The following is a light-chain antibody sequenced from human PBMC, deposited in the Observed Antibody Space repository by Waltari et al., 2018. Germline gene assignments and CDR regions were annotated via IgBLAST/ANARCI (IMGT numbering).Light chain of an antibody. J-gene: IGLJ2*01. CDR3: SSYAGSNIVI. V-gene: IGLV2-8*01. CDR2: DVT. CDR1: SSDVGGYNY. Sequence: QSALTQPPSASGSPGQSVTISCTGTSSDVGGYNYVSWYQQYPGKAPQLMIYDVTKRPSGVPDRFSGSKSGNTASLTVSGLQAEDEADYYCSSYAGSNIVIFGGGTKLTVL.